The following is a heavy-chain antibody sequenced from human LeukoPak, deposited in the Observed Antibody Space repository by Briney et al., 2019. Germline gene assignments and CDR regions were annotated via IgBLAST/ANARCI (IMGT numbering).Heavy chain of an antibody. Sequence: PSETLSLTCAVYGGSFSGYYWSWIRQPPGKGLEWIGEINHSGSTNYNPSLKSRVTISVDTSKNQFSLKLSSVTAADTAVYYCARGIIAVAGTRYFDYWGQGALVTVSS. CDR3: ARGIIAVAGTRYFDY. V-gene: IGHV4-34*01. D-gene: IGHD6-19*01. J-gene: IGHJ4*02. CDR1: GGSFSGYY. CDR2: INHSGST.